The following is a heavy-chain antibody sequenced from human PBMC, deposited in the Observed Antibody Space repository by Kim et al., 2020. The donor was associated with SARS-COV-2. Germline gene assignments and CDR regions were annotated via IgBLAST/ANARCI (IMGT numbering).Heavy chain of an antibody. Sequence: SQKFQGRVTITRDTSASTAYMELSSLRSEDTAVYYCARAEYSSSFGYFDYWGQGTLVTVSS. J-gene: IGHJ4*02. V-gene: IGHV1-3*01. D-gene: IGHD6-6*01. CDR3: ARAEYSSSFGYFDY.